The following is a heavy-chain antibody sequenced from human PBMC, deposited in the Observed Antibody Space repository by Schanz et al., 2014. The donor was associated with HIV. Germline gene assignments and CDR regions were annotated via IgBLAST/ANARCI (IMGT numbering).Heavy chain of an antibody. J-gene: IGHJ6*02. CDR3: ARGRSGRGALFVGMDV. D-gene: IGHD6-19*01. Sequence: EVQLLESGGGLVQPGGSLRLSCAASGFTFRSYWMHWVRQVPGKGLVWDSCINSDGSSKSYADSVMGRLTISRDNAKNTLFLHMNSLRAEDTALYYCARGRSGRGALFVGMDVWGQGTTVTVSS. CDR1: GFTFRSYW. V-gene: IGHV3-74*02. CDR2: INSDGSSK.